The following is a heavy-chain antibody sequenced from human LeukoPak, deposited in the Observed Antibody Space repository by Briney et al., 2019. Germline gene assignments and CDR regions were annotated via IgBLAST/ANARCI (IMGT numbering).Heavy chain of an antibody. V-gene: IGHV3-66*01. CDR3: ARDRLHFDSLTGYPAD. CDR1: GFTVSSNY. J-gene: IGHJ4*02. CDR2: IYSGGST. Sequence: GGSLRLSCADSGFTVSSNYMRWVRQAPGKGLEWVSVIYSGGSTYYADSVKGRFTISRDNSKNTLYLQMNSLRAEDTAVYYCARDRLHFDSLTGYPADWGQGTLVTVSS. D-gene: IGHD3-9*01.